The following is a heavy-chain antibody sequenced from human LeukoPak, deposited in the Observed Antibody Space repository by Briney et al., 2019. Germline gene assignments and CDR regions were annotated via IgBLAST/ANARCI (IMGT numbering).Heavy chain of an antibody. V-gene: IGHV4-61*01. J-gene: IGHJ4*02. CDR2: IYHSGST. Sequence: SETLSLTCTVSGGSISSGSYYWSWIRQPPGKGLEWIGYIYHSGSTNYNPSLKSRVTISVDTSKNQFSLRLSSVTAADTAVYYCARGRYTYGGAVGDYLDYWGQGTLVTVSS. D-gene: IGHD5-18*01. CDR1: GGSISSGSYY. CDR3: ARGRYTYGGAVGDYLDY.